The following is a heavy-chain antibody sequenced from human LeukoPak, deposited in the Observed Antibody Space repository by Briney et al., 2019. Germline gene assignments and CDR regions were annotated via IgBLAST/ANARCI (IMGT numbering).Heavy chain of an antibody. D-gene: IGHD3-10*01. CDR2: IKQDGSEK. Sequence: GGSLRLSCTASGFTFGDYAMSWVRQAPGKGLEWVANIKQDGSEKYYVDSVKGRFTISRDNAKNSLYLQMNSLRAEDTAVYYCARDGDTMVRGVIDYWGQGTLVTVSS. CDR3: ARDGDTMVRGVIDY. V-gene: IGHV3-7*01. J-gene: IGHJ4*02. CDR1: GFTFGDYA.